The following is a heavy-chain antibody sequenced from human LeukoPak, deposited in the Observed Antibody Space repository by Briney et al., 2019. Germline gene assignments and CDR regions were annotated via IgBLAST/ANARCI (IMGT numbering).Heavy chain of an antibody. D-gene: IGHD3-10*01. V-gene: IGHV5-10-1*01. CDR1: VYRFTSYW. J-gene: IGHJ3*02. CDR3: ARHTPGLWFGDNDAFDI. Sequence: PGESLRIPCKGSVYRFTSYWSSGAGQIPGKGREWMGRFDPSDSYTTYSPSFQGHVTISADKSISTAYLQWSSLKASDTAMYYCARHTPGLWFGDNDAFDIWGQGTMVTVSS. CDR2: FDPSDSYT.